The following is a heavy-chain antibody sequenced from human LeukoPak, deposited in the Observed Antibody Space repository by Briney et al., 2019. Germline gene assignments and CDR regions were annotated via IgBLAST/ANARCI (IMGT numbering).Heavy chain of an antibody. CDR1: GGSISSCY. Sequence: KASETLSLTCTVSGGSISSCYWSWIRQPAGKGLEWIGRIYTSGSTNYNPSLKSRDTMSVDTSKNQFSLKLSSVTAADTAVYYCARVNCSSTSCYLFWFDPWGQGTLVTVSS. D-gene: IGHD2-2*01. V-gene: IGHV4-4*07. CDR2: IYTSGST. CDR3: ARVNCSSTSCYLFWFDP. J-gene: IGHJ5*02.